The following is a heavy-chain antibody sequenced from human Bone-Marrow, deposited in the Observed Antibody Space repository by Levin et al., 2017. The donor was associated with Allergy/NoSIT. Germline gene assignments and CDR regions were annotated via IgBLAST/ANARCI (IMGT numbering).Heavy chain of an antibody. V-gene: IGHV3-13*04. CDR3: ARETGMGSSGWGGLDY. Sequence: GGSLRLSCAASGFTFSRYDMHWVRQVTGKGLEWVSAIGIAGDTYYSGSVKGRLTISREDAKNSLYLQMNSLRAGGTAVYYCARETGMGSSGWGGLDYWGQGTLVTVSS. CDR1: GFTFSRYD. J-gene: IGHJ4*02. CDR2: IGIAGDT. D-gene: IGHD6-25*01.